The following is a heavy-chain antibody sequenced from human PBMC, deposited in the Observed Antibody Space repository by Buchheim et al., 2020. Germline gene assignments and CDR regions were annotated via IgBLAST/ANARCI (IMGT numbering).Heavy chain of an antibody. CDR3: TKAFYYGSGDYYSRMGYFFGMDV. D-gene: IGHD3-10*01. V-gene: IGHV3-30*18. Sequence: QVQVVESGGGVVQPGGSPRLSCGASGFSFRDYGMHWVRQAPGKGLEWVAVISYDGSKKYYGDSVKGRFTISRDNSKNMVFLKKNSLRVEDTAVYYCTKAFYYGSGDYYSRMGYFFGMDVWGPGTT. CDR1: GFSFRDYG. CDR2: ISYDGSKK. J-gene: IGHJ6*02.